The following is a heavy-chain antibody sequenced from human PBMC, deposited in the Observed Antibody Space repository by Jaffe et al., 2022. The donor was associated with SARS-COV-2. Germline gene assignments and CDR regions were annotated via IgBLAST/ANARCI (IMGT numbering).Heavy chain of an antibody. D-gene: IGHD5-18*01. J-gene: IGHJ5*02. V-gene: IGHV3-72*01. CDR1: GFTFSDHY. CDR2: TRNKANSYTT. CDR3: ARVEATNGYSFGS. Sequence: EVQLVESGGGLVQPGGSLRLSCAASGFTFSDHYMDWVRQAPGKGLEWVGRTRNKANSYTTEYAASVKGRFSISRDDSKNSLYLQMNSLKTEDTAVYYCARVEATNGYSFGSWGQGTLVTVSS.